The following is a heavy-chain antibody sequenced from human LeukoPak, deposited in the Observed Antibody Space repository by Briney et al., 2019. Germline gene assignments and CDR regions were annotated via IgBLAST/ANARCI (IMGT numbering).Heavy chain of an antibody. J-gene: IGHJ3*01. CDR3: ARDFLHLGG. CDR1: GFIFSSCW. CDR2: IKTDGSNT. V-gene: IGHV3-74*01. Sequence: PGGSLTLACLAFGFIFSSCWMHWVRQAAGKVLVWVSRIKTDGSNTSYADSVKGRFTISRDNAKNTLYLQMSSLRAEDTAVYYCARDFLHLGGWGQGTMVTASS. D-gene: IGHD3-16*01.